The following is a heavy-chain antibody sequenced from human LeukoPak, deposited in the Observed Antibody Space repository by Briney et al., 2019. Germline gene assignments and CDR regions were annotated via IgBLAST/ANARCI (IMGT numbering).Heavy chain of an antibody. J-gene: IGHJ4*02. Sequence: KPSQTLSLTCTVSGGSISSYYWSWNRQPPGKGLEWIGYIYYSGSTNYNPSLKSRVTISVDTSKNQFSLKLSSVTAADTAVYYCASGSGYSSGWYMGYWGQGTLVTVSS. CDR1: GGSISSYY. D-gene: IGHD6-19*01. CDR2: IYYSGST. CDR3: ASGSGYSSGWYMGY. V-gene: IGHV4-59*08.